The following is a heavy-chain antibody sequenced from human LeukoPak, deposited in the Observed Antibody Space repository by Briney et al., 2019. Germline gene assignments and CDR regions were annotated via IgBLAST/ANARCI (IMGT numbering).Heavy chain of an antibody. V-gene: IGHV3-21*01. CDR1: GFTFSSYS. J-gene: IGHJ4*02. CDR3: ARAFGSGWYYFDY. D-gene: IGHD6-19*01. CDR2: ISSSSSYI. Sequence: PGGSLRLSCAASGFTFSSYSMNWVRQAPGKGLEWVSSISSSSSYIYYADSVKGRFTISRDNAKNSLYLQMNSLRAEDTAVYYCARAFGSGWYYFDYWGQRTPVTVSS.